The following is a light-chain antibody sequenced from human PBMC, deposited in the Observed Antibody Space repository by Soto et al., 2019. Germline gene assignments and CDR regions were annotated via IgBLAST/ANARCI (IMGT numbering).Light chain of an antibody. CDR3: QKYNSAPVFT. V-gene: IGKV1-27*01. CDR2: AAS. CDR1: QGISNY. J-gene: IGKJ3*01. Sequence: DIQMTQSPSSLSASVGDRVTITCRASQGISNYLAWYQQKPGKVPKLLIYAASTLQSGVPSRFSGSGSGTAFTLTISSLQPEDVATYYCQKYNSAPVFTFGPGTNVDIK.